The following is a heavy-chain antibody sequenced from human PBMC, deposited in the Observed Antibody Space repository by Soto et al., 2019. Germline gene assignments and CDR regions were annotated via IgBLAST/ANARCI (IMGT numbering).Heavy chain of an antibody. D-gene: IGHD2-15*01. CDR2: IYPDDSDT. CDR3: ARQDIVINPVRGVYYDI. CDR1: GYSFNRYW. Sequence: GESLKISCKATGYSFNRYWIGWVRQMPGKGLEWMGVIYPDDSDTRYSPSFQGQVTISADKSLSTAYLQWSSLEASDTAMYFCARQDIVINPVRGVYYDIWGQGTTVTVSS. J-gene: IGHJ6*02. V-gene: IGHV5-51*01.